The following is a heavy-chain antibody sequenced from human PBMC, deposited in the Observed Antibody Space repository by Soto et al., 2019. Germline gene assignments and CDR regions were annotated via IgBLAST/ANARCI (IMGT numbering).Heavy chain of an antibody. CDR1: GSSISSYY. D-gene: IGHD4-4*01. J-gene: IGHJ1*01. V-gene: IGHV4-59*01. CDR3: VRATVRLTHLPH. CDR2: IYGTGST. Sequence: SETLSLTCTVSGSSISSYYWSWIRQPPGKGLEWIGYIYGTGSTNYNPSLKSRVTMSIDTSKNQFSLKLSSVTPADTAVYYCVRATVRLTHLPHWGQGTLVTVSS.